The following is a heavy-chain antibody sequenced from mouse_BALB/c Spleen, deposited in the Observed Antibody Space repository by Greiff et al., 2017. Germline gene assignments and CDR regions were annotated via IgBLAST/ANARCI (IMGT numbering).Heavy chain of an antibody. J-gene: IGHJ4*01. CDR3: ARDYDYHAMDY. CDR1: GYTFTSYW. V-gene: IGHV1-7*01. Sequence: QVQLQQSGAELAKPGASVKMSCKASGYTFTSYWMHWVKQRPGQGLEWIGYINPSTGYTEYNQKFKDKATLTADKSSSTAYMQLSSLTSEDSAVYYCARDYDYHAMDYWGQGTSVTVSS. CDR2: INPSTGYT. D-gene: IGHD1-1*02.